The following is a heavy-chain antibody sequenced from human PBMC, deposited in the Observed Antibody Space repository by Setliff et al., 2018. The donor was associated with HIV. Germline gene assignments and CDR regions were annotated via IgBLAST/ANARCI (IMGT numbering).Heavy chain of an antibody. Sequence: PGGSLRLSCAASGFTFSSFAMNWVRQAPGEGLEWIAYNDLDSRAIYYSGSVRGRFTISRDNARDSLYLQMNSLRVEDTAVYYCVRDHTYLTTLTRSSLYFDYWGQGTLVTVSS. J-gene: IGHJ4*02. CDR1: GFTFSSFA. CDR2: NDLDSRAI. V-gene: IGHV3-48*04. D-gene: IGHD4-17*01. CDR3: VRDHTYLTTLTRSSLYFDY.